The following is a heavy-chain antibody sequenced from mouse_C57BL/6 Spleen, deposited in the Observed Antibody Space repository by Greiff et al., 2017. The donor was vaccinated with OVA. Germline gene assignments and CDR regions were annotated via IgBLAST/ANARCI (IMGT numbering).Heavy chain of an antibody. V-gene: IGHV3-6*01. CDR3: ARDGAYKGGYYAMDY. CDR2: ISYDGSN. Sequence: EVKLQESGPGLVKPSQSLSLTCSVTGYSITSCYYWNWIRQLPGNKLEWMGYISYDGSNNYNPSLKNRISITRDTSKNQFFLKLNSVTTEDTATYYCARDGAYKGGYYAMDYWGQGTSVTVSS. CDR1: GYSITSCYY. J-gene: IGHJ4*01. D-gene: IGHD2-10*01.